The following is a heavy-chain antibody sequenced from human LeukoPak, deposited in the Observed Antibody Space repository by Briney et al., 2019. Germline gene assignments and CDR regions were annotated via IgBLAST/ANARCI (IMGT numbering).Heavy chain of an antibody. CDR2: IWYDGSNK. D-gene: IGHD5-18*01. CDR3: VRGDGGYSYGLPDY. V-gene: IGHV3-33*01. Sequence: GRSLRLSCAASGFTFSSYGMHWVRQAPGKGLEWVAVIWYDGSNKYYADSVKGRFTISRDNSKNMLYLQMNSLRAEDTAVYYCVRGDGGYSYGLPDYWGQGTLVTVSS. J-gene: IGHJ4*02. CDR1: GFTFSSYG.